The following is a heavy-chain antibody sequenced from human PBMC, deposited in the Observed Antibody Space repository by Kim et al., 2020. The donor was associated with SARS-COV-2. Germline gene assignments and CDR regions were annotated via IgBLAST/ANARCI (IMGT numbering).Heavy chain of an antibody. CDR1: GYFITSGGYY. D-gene: IGHD2-21*02. V-gene: IGHV4-31*03. Sequence: SETLSLTCSVSGYFITSGGYYWSWIRQRPGKGLEWIGNIYYSGSTYITPSLESRVTISVDRSKNQFSLKVRSVSAADTAVYYCARAHCAGDCTVQTHFD. CDR2: IYYSGST. CDR3: ARAHCAGDCTVQTHFD. J-gene: IGHJ4*01.